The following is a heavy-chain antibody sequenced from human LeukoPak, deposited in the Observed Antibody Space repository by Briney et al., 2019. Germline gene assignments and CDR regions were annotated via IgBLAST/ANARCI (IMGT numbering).Heavy chain of an antibody. D-gene: IGHD2-2*01. CDR1: GGSISSSGYY. J-gene: IGHJ3*02. CDR3: AVYCGSTSCYARRAFDI. Sequence: PSETLSLTCTVSGGSISSSGYYWGWIRQPPGKGLEWIGSIYYSESTYYNPSLKSRVTISEDTSKNQFSLKLSSVTAADTAVYYCAVYCGSTSCYARRAFDIWGQGTTVTVSS. V-gene: IGHV4-39*01. CDR2: IYYSEST.